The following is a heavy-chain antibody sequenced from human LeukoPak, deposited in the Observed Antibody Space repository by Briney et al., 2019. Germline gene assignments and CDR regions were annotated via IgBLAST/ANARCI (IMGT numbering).Heavy chain of an antibody. CDR2: INPNTGST. CDR1: GYTFTGYY. CDR3: ARDPYSSGWYAFDV. J-gene: IGHJ3*01. D-gene: IGHD6-19*01. Sequence: ASVKVSCKASGYTFTGYYMHWVRQAPGQGLEWMGWINPNTGSTNYAQKFQGRVTMTRDTSISTAYMDLSRLRSDDTAVYFCARDPYSSGWYAFDVWGHGTMVTVSS. V-gene: IGHV1-2*02.